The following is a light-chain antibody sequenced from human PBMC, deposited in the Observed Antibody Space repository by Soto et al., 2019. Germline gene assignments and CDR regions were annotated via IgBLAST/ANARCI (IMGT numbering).Light chain of an antibody. Sequence: QAVVTQPPSASGTPGQRVTISCSGSSSNIGSNTVNWYQQLPGTAPKLLIYSNSQRPSGVPDRFSGSKSGTSASLAISGLQSEDEADYYCAAWDDSLNVVFGGGTKLTVL. CDR2: SNS. CDR1: SSNIGSNT. J-gene: IGLJ2*01. V-gene: IGLV1-44*01. CDR3: AAWDDSLNVV.